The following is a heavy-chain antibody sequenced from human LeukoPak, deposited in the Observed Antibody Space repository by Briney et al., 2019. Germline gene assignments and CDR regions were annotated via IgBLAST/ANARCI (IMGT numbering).Heavy chain of an antibody. CDR2: INPSGGST. V-gene: IGHV1-46*01. Sequence: ASVKVSFKASGYTFTSYYMHWVRQAPGQGLEWMGIINPSGGSTSYAQKFQGRVTMTRDMSTSTVYMELSSLRSEDTAVYYCARGEGSVVSSGYYYDYWGQGTLVTVSS. D-gene: IGHD3-22*01. CDR3: ARGEGSVVSSGYYYDY. J-gene: IGHJ4*02. CDR1: GYTFTSYY.